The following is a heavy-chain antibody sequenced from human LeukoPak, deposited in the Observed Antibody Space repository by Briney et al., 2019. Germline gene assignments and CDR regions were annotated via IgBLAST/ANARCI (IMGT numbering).Heavy chain of an antibody. D-gene: IGHD3-10*01. CDR3: ARDYYGSGSYIDAFDI. V-gene: IGHV1-2*02. J-gene: IGHJ3*02. Sequence: ASVKVSCKASRYTFTGYYMHWVRQAPGQGLEWMGWINPKSGGTNYAQKFQGRVTMTRDTSISTAYMELSSLRSDDRAMYYCARDYYGSGSYIDAFDIWGQGTMVTVSS. CDR2: INPKSGGT. CDR1: RYTFTGYY.